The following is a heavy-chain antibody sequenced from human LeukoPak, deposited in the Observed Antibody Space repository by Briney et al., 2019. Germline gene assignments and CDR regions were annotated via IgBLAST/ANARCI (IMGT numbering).Heavy chain of an antibody. CDR1: GGTFSSYA. D-gene: IGHD5-24*01. Sequence: SVKVSCKASGGTFSSYAISWARQAPGQGLEWMGGIIPIFGTANYAQKFQGRVTITADESTSTAYMELSSLRSEDTAVYYCAVGVEMATINVFDYWGQGTLVTVSS. J-gene: IGHJ4*02. CDR3: AVGVEMATINVFDY. V-gene: IGHV1-69*13. CDR2: IIPIFGTA.